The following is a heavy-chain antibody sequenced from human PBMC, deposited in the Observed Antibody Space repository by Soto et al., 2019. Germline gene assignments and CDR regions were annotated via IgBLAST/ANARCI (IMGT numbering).Heavy chain of an antibody. J-gene: IGHJ6*02. D-gene: IGHD1-7*01. CDR1: GGSISSGDYY. V-gene: IGHV4-30-4*01. Sequence: PSETLSLTCTVSGGSISSGDYYWSWIRQPPGKGLEWIGYIYYSGSTYYNPSLKSRVTISVDTSKNQFSLKLSSVTAADTAVYYCARDLSWNYGYYYGMDVWGQGTTVTSP. CDR3: ARDLSWNYGYYYGMDV. CDR2: IYYSGST.